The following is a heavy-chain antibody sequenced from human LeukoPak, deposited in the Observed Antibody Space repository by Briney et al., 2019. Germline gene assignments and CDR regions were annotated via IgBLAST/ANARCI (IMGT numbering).Heavy chain of an antibody. Sequence: SGTLSLTCAVYGGSFSGYYWSWIRQPPGKGLEWIGEINHGGSTNYNPSLKSRVTISVDTSKNQFSLKLSSVTAADTAVYYCARESAEDSSGWYYFDYWGQGTLVTVSS. CDR3: ARESAEDSSGWYYFDY. J-gene: IGHJ4*02. CDR2: INHGGST. CDR1: GGSFSGYY. V-gene: IGHV4-34*01. D-gene: IGHD6-19*01.